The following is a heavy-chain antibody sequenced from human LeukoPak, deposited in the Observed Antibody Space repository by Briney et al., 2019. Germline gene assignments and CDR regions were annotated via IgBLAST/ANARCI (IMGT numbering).Heavy chain of an antibody. J-gene: IGHJ5*02. D-gene: IGHD6-19*01. CDR2: IVTAGDT. Sequence: GGSLRLSCAASGFSFSNYDLDWVRQGTGKGLEWVSSIVTAGDTYYPDSVKGRFAISRENAKNSLFLEMNSLRAGDTAVYYCAKGVGSGGWYSFHPWGQGTLVTVSS. CDR3: AKGVGSGGWYSFHP. CDR1: GFSFSNYD. V-gene: IGHV3-13*04.